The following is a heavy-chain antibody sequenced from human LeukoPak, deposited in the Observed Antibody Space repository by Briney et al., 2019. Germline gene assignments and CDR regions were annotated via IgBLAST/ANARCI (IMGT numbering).Heavy chain of an antibody. Sequence: GGSLRLSCTASGFTFSNHAMTWVRQAPGKGLEWVSAIGGDGRGTDYAGSVKGRFTISRDNSKNTMYLEMNSLRADDTARYYCARRVGGTPDYWGPGTLVTVSS. V-gene: IGHV3-23*01. CDR2: IGGDGRGT. CDR3: ARRVGGTPDY. D-gene: IGHD1-26*01. J-gene: IGHJ4*02. CDR1: GFTFSNHA.